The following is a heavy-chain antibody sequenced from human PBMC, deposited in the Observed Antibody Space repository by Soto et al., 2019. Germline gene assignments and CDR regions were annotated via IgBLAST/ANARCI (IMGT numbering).Heavy chain of an antibody. D-gene: IGHD2-2*01. CDR3: GGYCSSTSCSGGMDV. J-gene: IGHJ6*02. CDR1: GGTFSSYA. CDR2: IIPIFGTA. Sequence: GASVKVSCKASGGTFSSYAISWVRQAPGQGLEWMGGIIPIFGTASYAQKFQGRVTITADKSTSTAYMELSSLRSEDTAVYYCGGYCSSTSCSGGMDVWGQGTTLTVS. V-gene: IGHV1-69*06.